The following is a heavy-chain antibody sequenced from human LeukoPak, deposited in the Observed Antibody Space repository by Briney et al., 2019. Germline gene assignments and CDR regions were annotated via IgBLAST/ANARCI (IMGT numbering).Heavy chain of an antibody. CDR2: INPSGGST. D-gene: IGHD3-22*01. Sequence: ASVKVSCKASGYTFTSYGISWVRQAPGQGLEWMGIINPSGGSTSYAQKFQGRVTMTRDTSTSTVYMELSSLRSEDTAVYYCAREDTAHSSGYYPWGQGTLVTVSS. V-gene: IGHV1-46*01. J-gene: IGHJ5*02. CDR1: GYTFTSYG. CDR3: AREDTAHSSGYYP.